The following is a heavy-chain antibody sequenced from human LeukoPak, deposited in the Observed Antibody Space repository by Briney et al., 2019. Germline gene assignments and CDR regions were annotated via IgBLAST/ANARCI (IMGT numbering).Heavy chain of an antibody. Sequence: QSGGSLRLSCAASGFTFSSYAMSWVRQAPGKGLEWVSAISGSGGTIYYADSVRGRFTISRDNSRNTVYLQMNSLRTEDTALYYCAKDIDSSSSYYFDYWGQGTLVTVSS. J-gene: IGHJ4*02. D-gene: IGHD6-6*01. CDR1: GFTFSSYA. CDR3: AKDIDSSSSYYFDY. V-gene: IGHV3-23*01. CDR2: ISGSGGTI.